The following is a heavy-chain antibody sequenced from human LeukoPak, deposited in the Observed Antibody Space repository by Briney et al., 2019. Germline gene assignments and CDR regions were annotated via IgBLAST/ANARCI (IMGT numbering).Heavy chain of an antibody. Sequence: GESLKISCKGSGYSFTSYWIGWVRQMPGKGLEWMGIIYPGDSDTRYSPSFQGQVTISADKSISTAYLQWSSLKASDTAMYYCARGEGYCSSTSCLFDYWGQGTLVTVSS. D-gene: IGHD2-2*01. V-gene: IGHV5-51*01. CDR3: ARGEGYCSSTSCLFDY. CDR2: IYPGDSDT. J-gene: IGHJ4*02. CDR1: GYSFTSYW.